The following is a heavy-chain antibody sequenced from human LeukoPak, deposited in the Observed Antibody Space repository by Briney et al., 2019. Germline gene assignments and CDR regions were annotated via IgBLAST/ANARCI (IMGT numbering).Heavy chain of an antibody. V-gene: IGHV1-46*01. D-gene: IGHD6-13*01. CDR1: GYTFTTYY. CDR2: INPSGGST. Sequence: ASVNVSCKASGYTFTTYYMHWVRQAPGQGLEWMGIINPSGGSTTYAQNFQGRVTMTRDTSTSAVYMEVSSLRSEDTAVYYCARGYSSNWYVYWGQGTLVTVSS. CDR3: ARGYSSNWYVY. J-gene: IGHJ5*01.